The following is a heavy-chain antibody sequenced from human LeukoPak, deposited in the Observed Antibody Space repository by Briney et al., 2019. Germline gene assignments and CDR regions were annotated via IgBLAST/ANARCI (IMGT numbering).Heavy chain of an antibody. D-gene: IGHD3-10*01. CDR3: ARDRTSYYGSGSYYGPFDY. V-gene: IGHV4-39*07. CDR1: GGSITSSSHY. J-gene: IGHJ4*02. CDR2: IYYSGDS. Sequence: PSETLSLTCTVSGGSITSSSHYWGWIRQPPGKGLEWIGSIYYSGDSYYNPSLKSRVTTSVDTSKNQFSLKLSSVTAADTAVYYCARDRTSYYGSGSYYGPFDYWGQGTLVTVSS.